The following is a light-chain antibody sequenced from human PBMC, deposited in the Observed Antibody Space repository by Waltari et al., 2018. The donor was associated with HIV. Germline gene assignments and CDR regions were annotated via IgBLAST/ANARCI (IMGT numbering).Light chain of an antibody. CDR1: SSNIGSNT. Sequence: QSVLTQPPSASGTPGQRVTISCSGSSSNIGSNTVNWYQQLPGTAPKLLIYINNHRPSGVPDRFSGSKSGTSASLAISGLQSEDEADYYCAAWDDSLNGWVFGGGTKLTVL. V-gene: IGLV1-44*01. CDR2: INN. J-gene: IGLJ3*02. CDR3: AAWDDSLNGWV.